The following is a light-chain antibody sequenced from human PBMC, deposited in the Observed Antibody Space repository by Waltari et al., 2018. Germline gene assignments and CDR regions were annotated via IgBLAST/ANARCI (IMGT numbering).Light chain of an antibody. V-gene: IGKV3-20*01. Sequence: EVVLTQSPATLSVSPGERATLSCRASQSGSGSYLAWYQQKPGQAPRLLISDASSRATDIPDRFSGSGSGTDFTLTISRLEPEDFAVYYCQQYGTSPTWTFGQGTK. CDR1: QSGSGSY. CDR2: DAS. J-gene: IGKJ1*01. CDR3: QQYGTSPTWT.